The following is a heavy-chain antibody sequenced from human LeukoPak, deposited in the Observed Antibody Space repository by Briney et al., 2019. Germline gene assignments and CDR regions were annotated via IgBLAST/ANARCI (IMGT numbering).Heavy chain of an antibody. V-gene: IGHV5-51*01. J-gene: IGHJ4*02. CDR1: GYSFTTYW. CDR3: ARRVDSYWFFDY. CDR2: IYPGDSDT. D-gene: IGHD1-26*01. Sequence: GESLKISCEGFGYSFTTYWIGWVRQMPGKGLEWMGIIYPGDSDTRYIPSFQGQVTISADKSINTAYLQWSSLKASDTAMYYCARRVDSYWFFDYWGQGTLVTVSS.